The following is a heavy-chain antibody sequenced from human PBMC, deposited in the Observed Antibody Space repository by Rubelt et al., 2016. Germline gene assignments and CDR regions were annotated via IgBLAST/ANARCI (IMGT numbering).Heavy chain of an antibody. J-gene: IGHJ4*02. Sequence: EVHLVESGGGLVQPGGSLRLSCAASGFTVSSNYMSWVRQAPGKGLEWVSVIYSGGTTYYADSVKGRFTISRDNSKNTLHLQMTNLRAEDTAVYYCGRGLGLELCNWGQGTLVTVSS. CDR1: GFTVSSNY. CDR3: GRGLGLELCN. V-gene: IGHV3-66*01. CDR2: IYSGGTT. D-gene: IGHD1-7*01.